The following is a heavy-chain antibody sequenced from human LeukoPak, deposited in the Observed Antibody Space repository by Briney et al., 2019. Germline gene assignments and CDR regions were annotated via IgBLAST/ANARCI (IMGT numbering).Heavy chain of an antibody. J-gene: IGHJ4*02. V-gene: IGHV3-23*01. D-gene: IGHD2-15*01. CDR2: ISGSGGST. CDR1: GFTFSSYA. Sequence: GGSLRLSCAASGFTFSSYAMNWVRQAPGKGLEWVSAISGSGGSTYYADSVKGRFTISRDNSKNTLYLQMNSLRAEDTAVYYCARAGSLRYCSGGSCYSVLGHFDYWGQGTLVTVSS. CDR3: ARAGSLRYCSGGSCYSVLGHFDY.